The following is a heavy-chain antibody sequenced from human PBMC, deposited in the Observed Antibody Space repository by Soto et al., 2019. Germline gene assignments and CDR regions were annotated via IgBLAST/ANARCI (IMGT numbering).Heavy chain of an antibody. CDR2: IWYDGSNK. D-gene: IGHD2-21*02. Sequence: QVQLVESGGGVVQPGRSLRLSCAASGFTFSSYGMHWVRQAPGKGLEWVAVIWYDGSNKYYADSVKGRFTISTDNSKNTLYLQMNSLRAEDTAVYYCARDQQIVVVTAFSPHGMDVW. CDR3: ARDQQIVVVTAFSPHGMDV. CDR1: GFTFSSYG. J-gene: IGHJ6*01. V-gene: IGHV3-33*01.